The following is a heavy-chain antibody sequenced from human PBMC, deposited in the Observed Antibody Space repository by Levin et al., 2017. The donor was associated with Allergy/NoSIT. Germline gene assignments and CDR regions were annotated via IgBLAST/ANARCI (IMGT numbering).Heavy chain of an antibody. V-gene: IGHV4-34*01. CDR3: ASGWDSSGWYHDY. D-gene: IGHD6-19*01. CDR1: GGSFSGYY. J-gene: IGHJ4*02. CDR2: INHSGST. Sequence: SETLSLTCAVYGGSFSGYYWSWIRQPPGKGLEWIGEINHSGSTNYNPSLKSRVTISVDTSKNQFSLKLSSVTAADTAVYYCASGWDSSGWYHDYWGQGTLVTVSS.